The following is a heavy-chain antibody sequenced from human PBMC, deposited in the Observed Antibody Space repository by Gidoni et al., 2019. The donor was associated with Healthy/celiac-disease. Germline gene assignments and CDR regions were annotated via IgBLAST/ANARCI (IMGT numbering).Heavy chain of an antibody. CDR2: IYYSGST. CDR1: GGSISSRSYY. D-gene: IGHD6-13*01. J-gene: IGHJ4*02. Sequence: QLQLQESGPGLVKPSETLSLPCTVSGGSISSRSYYWGWIRQPPGPGLEWIGSIYYSGSTYYNPSLKSRVTISVDTSKNQFSLKLSSVTASDTAVYYCARVAAASFDYWGQGTLVTVSS. CDR3: ARVAAASFDY. V-gene: IGHV4-39*01.